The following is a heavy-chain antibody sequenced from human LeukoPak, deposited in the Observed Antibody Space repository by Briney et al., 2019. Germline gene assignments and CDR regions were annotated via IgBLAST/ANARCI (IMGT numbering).Heavy chain of an antibody. Sequence: ASVKVSCKASGCTFSSYAISWVRQAPGQGLEWMGGIIPIFGTANYAQKFQGRVTITADESTSTAYMELSSLRSEDTAVYYCATHKGTGYFDYWGQGTLVTVSS. CDR1: GCTFSSYA. D-gene: IGHD1-1*01. CDR2: IIPIFGTA. J-gene: IGHJ4*02. V-gene: IGHV1-69*13. CDR3: ATHKGTGYFDY.